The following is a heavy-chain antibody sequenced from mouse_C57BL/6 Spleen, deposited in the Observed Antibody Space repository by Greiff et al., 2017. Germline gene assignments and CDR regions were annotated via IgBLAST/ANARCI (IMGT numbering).Heavy chain of an antibody. CDR3: AQTAVVAKGYYFDY. CDR2: INPSTGGT. V-gene: IGHV1-42*01. CDR1: GYSFTGYY. J-gene: IGHJ2*01. Sequence: EVQLQQSGPELVKPGASVKISCKASGYSFTGYYMNWVKQSPEKSLEWIGEINPSTGGTTYNQKFKAKATLTVDKSSSTAYMQLKSLTSEDSAVYYCAQTAVVAKGYYFDYWGQGTTLTVSS. D-gene: IGHD1-1*01.